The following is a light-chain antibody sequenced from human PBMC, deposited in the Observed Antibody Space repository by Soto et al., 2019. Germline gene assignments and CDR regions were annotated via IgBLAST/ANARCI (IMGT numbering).Light chain of an antibody. CDR2: RNN. J-gene: IGLJ2*01. CDR1: SSNIGSKY. Sequence: QLVLTQPPSASGTPGQRVTISCSGSSSNIGSKYVYWYQQLPGTAPKLLMYRNNQRPSGVPDRFSGSKSDTSASLAISGLRSEDEADYYCAAWDAGVSGPAFGGGTKVTVL. V-gene: IGLV1-47*01. CDR3: AAWDAGVSGPA.